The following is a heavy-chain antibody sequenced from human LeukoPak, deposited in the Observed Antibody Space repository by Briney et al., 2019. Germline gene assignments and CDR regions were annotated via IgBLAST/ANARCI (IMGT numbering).Heavy chain of an antibody. V-gene: IGHV3-23*01. Sequence: GGSLRLSCAASGFTFSSYAMSWVRQAPGKGLEWVSGISGSGVSTYYADYVKGRFTISRDNSKNTLDLQMNSLRAEDTAVYYCAKDGYSSGWYFDYWGQGTLVTVSS. CDR1: GFTFSSYA. CDR3: AKDGYSSGWYFDY. D-gene: IGHD6-19*01. J-gene: IGHJ4*02. CDR2: ISGSGVST.